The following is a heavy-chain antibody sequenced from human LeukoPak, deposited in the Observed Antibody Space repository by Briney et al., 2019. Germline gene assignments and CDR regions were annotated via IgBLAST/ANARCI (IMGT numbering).Heavy chain of an antibody. D-gene: IGHD1-1*01. Sequence: GGSLRLSCAASGFTFSSYGMHWVRQAPGKGLEWVAVIWYDGSNKYYADSVKGRFTISRDHSKNTLYLQMNSLRAEDTAVYYCARDALDPYYYYGMDVWGQGTTVTVSS. CDR3: ARDALDPYYYYGMDV. CDR1: GFTFSSYG. CDR2: IWYDGSNK. V-gene: IGHV3-33*01. J-gene: IGHJ6*02.